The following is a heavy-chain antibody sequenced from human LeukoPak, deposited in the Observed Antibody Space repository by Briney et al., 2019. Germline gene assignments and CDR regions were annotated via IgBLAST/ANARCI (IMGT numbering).Heavy chain of an antibody. V-gene: IGHV3-7*01. CDR2: IKQDGSEK. Sequence: TGGSLRLSWAASGFTFSRYWMSWVRQAPGKGLEWVANIKQDGSEKYYVDSVKGRFTISRDNAKNSLYLQMNSLRAGDTAVYYCARGGWLPDYWGQGTLVTVSS. D-gene: IGHD3-22*01. CDR3: ARGGWLPDY. CDR1: GFTFSRYW. J-gene: IGHJ4*02.